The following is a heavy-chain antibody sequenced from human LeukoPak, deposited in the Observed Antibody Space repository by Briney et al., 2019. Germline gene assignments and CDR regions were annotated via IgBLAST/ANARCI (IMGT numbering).Heavy chain of an antibody. CDR3: AGRYCDFWSGYQRYFQH. CDR2: IIPIFGTA. D-gene: IGHD3-3*01. V-gene: IGHV1-69*05. Sequence: SVKVSCKASGGTFSSYAISWVRQAPGQGLEWMGGIIPIFGTANYAQKFQGRVTITTDESTSTAYMELSSLRSEDTAVYYCAGRYCDFWSGYQRYFQHWGQGTLVTVSS. J-gene: IGHJ1*01. CDR1: GGTFSSYA.